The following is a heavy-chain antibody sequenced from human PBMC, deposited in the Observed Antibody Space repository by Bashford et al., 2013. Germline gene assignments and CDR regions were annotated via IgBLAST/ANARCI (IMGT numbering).Heavy chain of an antibody. D-gene: IGHD3-22*01. Sequence: VASVKVSCKASGYPFTTSAIHWVRQAPGQRLEWMGWINAVNGNTKDSQNFQGRVTITADESTSTAYMELSSLRSEDTAVYYCATDYYDSSGSLGYFDYWGQGTLVTVSS. CDR2: INAVNGNT. J-gene: IGHJ4*02. CDR3: ATDYYDSSGSLGYFDY. V-gene: IGHV1-3*01. CDR1: GYPFTTSA.